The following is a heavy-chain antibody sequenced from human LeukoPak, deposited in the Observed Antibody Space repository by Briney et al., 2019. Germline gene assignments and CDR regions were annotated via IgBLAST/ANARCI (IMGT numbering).Heavy chain of an antibody. CDR2: ISADSGNS. J-gene: IGHJ6*02. CDR1: GDSFSNYG. V-gene: IGHV1-18*01. Sequence: GASVKVSCKASGDSFSNYGFTWVRQAPGQGLEWMGWISADSGNSYYAQNFQDRVTMTADRSTSTGYLELRSLRSDDTAVYYCASGSYLWGGMDVWGQGTTVTVSS. D-gene: IGHD1-26*01. CDR3: ASGSYLWGGMDV.